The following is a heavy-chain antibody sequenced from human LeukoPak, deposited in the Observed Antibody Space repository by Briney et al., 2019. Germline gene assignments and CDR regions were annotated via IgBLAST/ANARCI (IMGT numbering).Heavy chain of an antibody. CDR3: ARDELWTVVEPALDY. V-gene: IGHV3-7*01. CDR1: GFTFNNHW. Sequence: GGSLRLSCAASGFTFNNHWMCWVRQAPGKALEWVANIKQDGSEKFYVDSVKGRFTISRDNAKNSLYLQMNSLRAEDTAVYYCARDELWTVVEPALDYWGQGTLVTVSS. D-gene: IGHD2-2*01. CDR2: IKQDGSEK. J-gene: IGHJ4*02.